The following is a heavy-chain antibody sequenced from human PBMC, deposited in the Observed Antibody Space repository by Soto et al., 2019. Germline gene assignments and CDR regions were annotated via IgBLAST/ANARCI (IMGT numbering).Heavy chain of an antibody. J-gene: IGHJ4*02. Sequence: GSLRLSCAASGFTFSDYYMSWIRQAPGKGLEWVSYISSSSSYTNYADSVKGRFTISRDNAKNSLYLQMNSLRAEDTAVYYCARAVAGTGLVYWGQGTLVTVSS. CDR3: ARAVAGTGLVY. CDR1: GFTFSDYY. CDR2: ISSSSSYT. V-gene: IGHV3-11*05. D-gene: IGHD6-19*01.